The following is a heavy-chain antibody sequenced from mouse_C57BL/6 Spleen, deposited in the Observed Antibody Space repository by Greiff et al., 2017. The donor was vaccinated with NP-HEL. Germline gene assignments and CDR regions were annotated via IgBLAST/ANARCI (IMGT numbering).Heavy chain of an antibody. J-gene: IGHJ2*01. CDR1: GFTFSSYG. CDR3: ARLGGNYGFDY. CDR2: ISSGGSYT. Sequence: SGGDLVKPGGSLKLSCAASGFTFSSYGMSWVRQTPDKRLEWVATISSGGSYTYYPDSVKGRFTISRDNAKNTLYLQMSSLKSEDTAMYYCARLGGNYGFDYWGQGTTLTVSS. V-gene: IGHV5-6*01. D-gene: IGHD2-1*01.